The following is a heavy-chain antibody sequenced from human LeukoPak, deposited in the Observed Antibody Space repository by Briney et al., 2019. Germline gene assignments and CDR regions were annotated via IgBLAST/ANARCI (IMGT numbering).Heavy chain of an antibody. V-gene: IGHV3-9*01. CDR2: ISWNSGSI. Sequence: GRSLRLSCAASGFTFDDYAMHWVRQAPGKGLEWVSGISWNSGSIGYADSVKGRFTISRDNAKNSLYLQMNSLRAEDTALYYCAKVRQGELGFDYWGQGTLVTVSS. CDR1: GFTFDDYA. D-gene: IGHD1-26*01. CDR3: AKVRQGELGFDY. J-gene: IGHJ4*02.